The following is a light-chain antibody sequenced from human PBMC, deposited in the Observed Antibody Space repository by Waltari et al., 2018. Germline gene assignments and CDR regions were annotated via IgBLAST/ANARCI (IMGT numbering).Light chain of an antibody. J-gene: IGKJ2*01. V-gene: IGKV3-15*01. CDR2: GAS. CDR3: QLENKRPPGYT. Sequence: EIVMTQSPATLSVSPGERATLSCRASQSVSNNLAWYQQKPGQAPRLLIYGASTRATGIPVRFSGSGSGTEFTLTISSTQAEDFAVYYCQLENKRPPGYTFGQGTKLEIK. CDR1: QSVSNN.